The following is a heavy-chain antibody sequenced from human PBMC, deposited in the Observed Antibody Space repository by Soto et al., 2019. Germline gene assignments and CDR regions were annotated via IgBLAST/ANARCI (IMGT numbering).Heavy chain of an antibody. CDR1: GYTFTGYY. D-gene: IGHD6-13*01. J-gene: IGHJ3*02. CDR2: INPNSGGT. CDR3: ARVGAAAGTRAAFDI. Sequence: ASVKVSCKASGYTFTGYYMHSVRQAPGQGLEWMGWINPNSGGTNYAQKFQGWVTMTRDTSISTAYMELSRLRSDDTAVYYCARVGAAAGTRAAFDIWGQGTMVTVSS. V-gene: IGHV1-2*04.